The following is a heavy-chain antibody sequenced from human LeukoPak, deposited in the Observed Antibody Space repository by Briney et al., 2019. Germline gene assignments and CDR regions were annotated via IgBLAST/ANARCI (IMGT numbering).Heavy chain of an antibody. Sequence: GGSLRLSCAASGFTFSSYWMHCVRQAPGKGLVWVSRINSDGSSTSYADSVKGRFTISRDNAKNTLYLQMNSLRAEDTAVYYCARRQAGTAHFDYWGQGTLVTVSS. CDR1: GFTFSSYW. V-gene: IGHV3-74*01. CDR3: ARRQAGTAHFDY. CDR2: INSDGSST. D-gene: IGHD5-18*01. J-gene: IGHJ4*02.